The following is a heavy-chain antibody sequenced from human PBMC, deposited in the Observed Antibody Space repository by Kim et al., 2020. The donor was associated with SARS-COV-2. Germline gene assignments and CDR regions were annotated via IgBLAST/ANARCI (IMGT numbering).Heavy chain of an antibody. CDR1: GYTFTHYA. D-gene: IGHD3-22*01. Sequence: ASVKVSCKASGYTFTHYAMNWVRQAPGQGLEWMGWIDTNTGNPTYAQGFTGRFVFSLDTSVSTAFLQISSLKAEDTAVYYCARGRPNEMDYYDSSGFYSQNDYWGQGTLVTVSS. CDR3: ARGRPNEMDYYDSSGFYSQNDY. J-gene: IGHJ4*02. V-gene: IGHV7-4-1*02. CDR2: IDTNTGNP.